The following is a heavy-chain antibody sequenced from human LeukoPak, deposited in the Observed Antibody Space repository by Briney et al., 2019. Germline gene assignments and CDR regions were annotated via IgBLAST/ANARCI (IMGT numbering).Heavy chain of an antibody. D-gene: IGHD1-26*01. CDR3: ARLKVGATRGFDY. CDR2: IYYSGST. Sequence: SETLSLTCTVSGGSISSSSYYWGWIRQPPGRGLEWIGSIYYSGSTYYNPSLKSRVTISVDTSKNQFSLKLSSVTAADTAVYYCARLKVGATRGFDYWGQGTLVTVSS. CDR1: GGSISSSSYY. J-gene: IGHJ4*02. V-gene: IGHV4-39*01.